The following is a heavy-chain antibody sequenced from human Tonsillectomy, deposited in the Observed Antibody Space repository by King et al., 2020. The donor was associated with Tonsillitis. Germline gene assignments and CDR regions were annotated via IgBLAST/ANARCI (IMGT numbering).Heavy chain of an antibody. CDR3: ARGYSYGKSRNFDL. CDR1: GYTSTCSY. D-gene: IGHD5-18*01. V-gene: IGHV1-46*01. Sequence: QLVHSVAEVKKPGASVKVSCNASGYTSTCSYIHLLPQSPGHGLEWIGIINPIGGSTSYAQKFHVRVTMTRDTSTSTVYMVLSSLISEDTAVYYCARGYSYGKSRNFDLWGRGTLVTVSS. CDR2: INPIGGST. J-gene: IGHJ2*01.